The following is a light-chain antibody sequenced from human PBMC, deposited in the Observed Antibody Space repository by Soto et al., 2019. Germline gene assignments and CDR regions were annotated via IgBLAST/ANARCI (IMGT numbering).Light chain of an antibody. CDR3: QHRATGPPVIT. J-gene: IGKJ5*01. Sequence: ENVLTQSPATLSLSPGERATLSCRASQSVSSSLAWFQQKPGQPPRRLMYDVSNRATGIPARFSGSGSRTDFTLTISSLEPEDFAVYYCQHRATGPPVITFGQGTRLEIK. CDR1: QSVSSS. V-gene: IGKV3-11*01. CDR2: DVS.